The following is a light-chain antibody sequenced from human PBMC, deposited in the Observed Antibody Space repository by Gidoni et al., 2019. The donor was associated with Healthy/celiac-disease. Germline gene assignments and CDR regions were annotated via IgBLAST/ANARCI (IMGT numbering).Light chain of an antibody. CDR1: QSLLHSNGYND. CDR2: LGS. Sequence: DIVMNQSPLSLHVHPGEPSSICCRSSQSLLHSNGYNDLDWYLQKPGQSPQLLIDLGSNRASGVPDRFSGSGSGTDFTLKISRVEAEDVGVYYCMQALHTPWTFGQGTKVEIK. J-gene: IGKJ1*01. V-gene: IGKV2-28*01. CDR3: MQALHTPWT.